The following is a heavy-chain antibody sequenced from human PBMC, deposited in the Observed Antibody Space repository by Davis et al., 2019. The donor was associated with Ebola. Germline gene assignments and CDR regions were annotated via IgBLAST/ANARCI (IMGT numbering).Heavy chain of an antibody. CDR1: GFSFRDHV. Sequence: PGGSLRLSCAASGFSFRDHVLHWVRHFPGGGLEWVALISGDAVSSYYADSVRGRFTVSRDNSANSLHLHMNSLRTEDTALYYCAKDLAGIAAAAYYFDYWGQGTLVTVSS. J-gene: IGHJ4*02. CDR3: AKDLAGIAAAAYYFDY. D-gene: IGHD6-13*01. V-gene: IGHV3-43*02. CDR2: ISGDAVSS.